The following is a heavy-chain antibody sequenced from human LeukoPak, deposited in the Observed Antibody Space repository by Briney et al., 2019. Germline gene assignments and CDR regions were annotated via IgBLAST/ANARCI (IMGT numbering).Heavy chain of an antibody. CDR1: GFSVSSNY. Sequence: GGSLRLSCAASGFSVSSNYMSWVRQAPGKGLEWVSLIYSGGSTYYADSVKGRFTISRDNSKNTLYLQMNSLRAEDTAVYYCFILWAIWGQGTLVTVSS. V-gene: IGHV3-66*01. CDR3: FILWAI. CDR2: IYSGGST. D-gene: IGHD2-21*01. J-gene: IGHJ4*02.